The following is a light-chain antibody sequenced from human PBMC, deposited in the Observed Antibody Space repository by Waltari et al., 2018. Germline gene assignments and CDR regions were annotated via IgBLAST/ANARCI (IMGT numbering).Light chain of an antibody. V-gene: IGLV3-21*04. CDR2: YDR. CDR1: NIGTYS. Sequence: SYVVTQPPSVSVAPGETATITCGGDNIGTYSVHWYQQKAGQAPVLVIFYDRDRPSGIPVRLSGSNSGNTATLTIGRVEAGDEARYYCHVWHPHVDPGVFGTGTEVTVL. J-gene: IGLJ1*01. CDR3: HVWHPHVDPGV.